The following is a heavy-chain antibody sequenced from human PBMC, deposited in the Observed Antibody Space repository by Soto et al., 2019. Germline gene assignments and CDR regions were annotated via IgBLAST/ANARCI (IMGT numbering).Heavy chain of an antibody. CDR2: ITADGSTT. J-gene: IGHJ4*02. D-gene: IGHD3-10*01. Sequence: GRSLRLSYAAGGVTFSRFWMRWVRQGAGKWLVWVSPITADGSTTTYADSVKGRFTISRDNAKNTVYLEMHSLRAEDTDVYCCATLNSFGSDYGGQGSVVTVSP. CDR3: ATLNSFGSDY. CDR1: GVTFSRFW. V-gene: IGHV3-74*01.